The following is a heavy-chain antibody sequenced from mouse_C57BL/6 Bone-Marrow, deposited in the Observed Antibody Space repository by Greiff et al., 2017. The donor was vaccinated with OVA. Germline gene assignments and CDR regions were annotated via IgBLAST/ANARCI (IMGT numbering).Heavy chain of an antibody. V-gene: IGHV1-69*01. J-gene: IGHJ1*03. CDR2: IDPSDSYT. CDR1: GYTFTSYW. Sequence: QVQLQQPGAELVMPGASVKLSCKASGYTFTSYWMHWVKQRPGQGLEWIGEIDPSDSYTNYNQKFKGKSTLNVDKSSSTAYMQLSSLTSEDSAVYYCARGGGSSFWYFDVWGTGTTVTVSS. D-gene: IGHD1-1*01. CDR3: ARGGGSSFWYFDV.